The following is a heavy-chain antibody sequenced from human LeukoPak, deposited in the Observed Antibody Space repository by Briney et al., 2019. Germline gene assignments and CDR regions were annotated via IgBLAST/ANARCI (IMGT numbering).Heavy chain of an antibody. CDR2: IYTSGST. J-gene: IGHJ6*03. CDR3: ARRTYYYYMDV. CDR1: GGSISSYY. V-gene: IGHV4-4*09. Sequence: SETLSLTCTVSGGSISSYYWSWIRQPPGKGLEWIGYIYTSGSTNYNPSLKSRVTISADTSKNQFSLRLSSVTAADTAVYYCARRTYYYYMDVWGKGTAVIVSS.